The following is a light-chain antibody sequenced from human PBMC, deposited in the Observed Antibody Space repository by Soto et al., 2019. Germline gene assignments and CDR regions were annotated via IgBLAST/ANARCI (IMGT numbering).Light chain of an antibody. V-gene: IGKV3-11*01. J-gene: IGKJ5*01. Sequence: DIVMTQSPGTLSLSPGEEATLSCRASQSVDSNYLAWYQQKPGQAPRLLIYDASNTATGIPARFSGSGSGTDFTLTISRLESEDFAVYYCQQRANWPITFGQGTRLEIK. CDR1: QSVDSNY. CDR2: DAS. CDR3: QQRANWPIT.